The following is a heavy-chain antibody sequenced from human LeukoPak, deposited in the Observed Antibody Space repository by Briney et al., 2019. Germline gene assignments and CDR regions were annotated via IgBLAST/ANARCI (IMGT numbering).Heavy chain of an antibody. CDR3: ARGHGVVGATHAFDI. Sequence: GGSLRLSCAASGSTFSSYEMNWVRQAPGKGLEWVSYISSSGSTIYYADSVKGRFTISRDNAKNSLYLQMNSLRAEDTAVYYCARGHGVVGATHAFDIWGQGTMVTVSS. J-gene: IGHJ3*02. CDR1: GSTFSSYE. D-gene: IGHD1-26*01. CDR2: ISSSGSTI. V-gene: IGHV3-48*03.